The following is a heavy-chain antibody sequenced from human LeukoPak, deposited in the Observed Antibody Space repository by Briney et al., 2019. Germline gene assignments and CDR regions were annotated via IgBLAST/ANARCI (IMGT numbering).Heavy chain of an antibody. D-gene: IGHD6-13*01. CDR2: IYSSGIT. V-gene: IGHV4-4*07. J-gene: IGHJ6*03. Sequence: SDTQSLTCTVSVGSMTNYYWSGIRQPAGKGLEGIGRIYSSGITNFKSSLKSRVSMSVATSTNQFSITISSVSAADSAVYYCARDEGKRNRNSWYKVYYYYYLDVWGKGKTVTVYS. CDR3: ARDEGKRNRNSWYKVYYYYYLDV. CDR1: VGSMTNYY.